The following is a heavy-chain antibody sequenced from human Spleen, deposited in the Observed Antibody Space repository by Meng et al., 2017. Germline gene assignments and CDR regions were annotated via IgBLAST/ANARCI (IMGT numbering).Heavy chain of an antibody. D-gene: IGHD4-17*01. Sequence: QVQLQQSGPGLVKPSQTLSVTFAISGDSVSSNIGAWNWIRQSPSRGLEWLGRTYYRSKWYNEYAVSVKSRITINPDTSKNQLSLQLSSVTPEDTAVYYCARGVTTFDYWGQGTLVTVSS. V-gene: IGHV6-1*01. CDR3: ARGVTTFDY. CDR2: TYYRSKWYN. J-gene: IGHJ4*02. CDR1: GDSVSSNIGA.